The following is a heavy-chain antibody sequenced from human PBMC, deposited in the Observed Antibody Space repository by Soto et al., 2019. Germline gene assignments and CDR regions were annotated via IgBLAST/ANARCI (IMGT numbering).Heavy chain of an antibody. V-gene: IGHV6-1*01. J-gene: IGHJ6*01. CDR2: TYYRSKWYN. D-gene: IGHD6-6*01. Sequence: LSLTFAISGDIVSSNSAAWNWIRQSPSRGLEWLGRTYYRSKWYNDYAVSVKSRITINPDTSKNQFSLQLNSVTPEDTAVYYCARALQLDYGMEVWGQGTTFIVSS. CDR3: ARALQLDYGMEV. CDR1: GDIVSSNSAA.